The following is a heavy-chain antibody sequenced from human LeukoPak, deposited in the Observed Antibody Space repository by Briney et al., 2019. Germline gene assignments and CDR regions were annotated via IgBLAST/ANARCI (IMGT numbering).Heavy chain of an antibody. CDR1: GFSVSTNS. J-gene: IGHJ6*03. CDR3: ARVLAAIALRDYHYVDV. D-gene: IGHD6-19*01. Sequence: PGGSLRLSCAASGFSVSTNSMTWVRQAPGKSLECVSIIYSRDVTSYADSVKDRFTISRDNDKNTLYLQMDSLRSDDTAVYYCARVLAAIALRDYHYVDVWGKGTTVTVSS. CDR2: IYSRDVT. V-gene: IGHV3-53*01.